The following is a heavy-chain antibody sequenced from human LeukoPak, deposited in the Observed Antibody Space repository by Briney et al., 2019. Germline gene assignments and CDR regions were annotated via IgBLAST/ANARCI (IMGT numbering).Heavy chain of an antibody. Sequence: GVSLRLSCAASGFTFSHHYVSWIRQSPGKRLVVISYITRSGAFYAYSVKGRFTISRDNDKNSLYLQMNSLRVEDTAVYYWARDGDTTSKVDYLGQGTLVTVSS. CDR3: ARDGDTTSKVDY. J-gene: IGHJ4*02. CDR1: GFTFSHHY. V-gene: IGHV3-11*01. CDR2: ITRSGA. D-gene: IGHD7-27*01.